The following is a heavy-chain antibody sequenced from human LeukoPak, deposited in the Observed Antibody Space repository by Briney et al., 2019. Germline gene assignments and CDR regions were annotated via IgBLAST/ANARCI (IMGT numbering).Heavy chain of an antibody. CDR1: GGSINSYF. D-gene: IGHD2-15*01. V-gene: IGHV4-4*07. Sequence: PSETLSLTCTVSGGSINSYFLSWIRQPAGKGLEWIGRVSTSGNINYNPSLKSRVTMSVDTSKNQFYLKLSSATAADTAVYFCARGRLEDCSGGSCPGAVWFDPWGQGTLVTGSS. J-gene: IGHJ5*02. CDR2: VSTSGNI. CDR3: ARGRLEDCSGGSCPGAVWFDP.